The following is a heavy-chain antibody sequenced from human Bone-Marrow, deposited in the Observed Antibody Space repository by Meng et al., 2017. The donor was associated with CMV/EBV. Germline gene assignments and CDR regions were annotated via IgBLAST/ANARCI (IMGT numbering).Heavy chain of an antibody. CDR2: ISSSGSAT. Sequence: GESLKISCAASGFTFSDYYMGWIRQAPGKGLEWVSYISSSGSATYYADSVKGRFTISRDNAKNSLYLQMNSLRAEDTAVYYCAREKKRCGDVWGQGTTVTVSS. V-gene: IGHV3-11*04. CDR1: GFTFSDYY. D-gene: IGHD4-17*01. J-gene: IGHJ6*02. CDR3: AREKKRCGDV.